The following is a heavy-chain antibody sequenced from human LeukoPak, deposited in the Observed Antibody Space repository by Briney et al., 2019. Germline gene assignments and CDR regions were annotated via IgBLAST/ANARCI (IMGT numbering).Heavy chain of an antibody. CDR1: GFTFSSCW. CDR2: IKQDGSEK. CDR3: ARDYSYEAPGLTGTTGY. V-gene: IGHV3-7*03. Sequence: GGSLRLSCAASGFTFSSCWMSWVRQAPGKGLEWVANIKQDGSEKYYVDSVKGRFTISRDNAKNSLYLQMNSLRAEDTAVYYCARDYSYEAPGLTGTTGYWGQGTLVTVSS. D-gene: IGHD1-7*01. J-gene: IGHJ4*02.